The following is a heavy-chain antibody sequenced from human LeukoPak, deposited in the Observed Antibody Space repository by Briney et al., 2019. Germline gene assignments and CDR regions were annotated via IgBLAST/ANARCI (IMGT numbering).Heavy chain of an antibody. Sequence: ASVEVSCKASGYTFTGYYMHWVRQAPGQGLEWMGIINPSGGSTSYAQKFQGRVTMTRDTSTSTVYMELSSLRSEDTAVYYCARDPPFSRTVTTTRRVNYHPTCGMDVWGQGTTVTVSS. D-gene: IGHD4-17*01. J-gene: IGHJ6*02. CDR2: INPSGGST. V-gene: IGHV1-46*01. CDR3: ARDPPFSRTVTTTRRVNYHPTCGMDV. CDR1: GYTFTGYY.